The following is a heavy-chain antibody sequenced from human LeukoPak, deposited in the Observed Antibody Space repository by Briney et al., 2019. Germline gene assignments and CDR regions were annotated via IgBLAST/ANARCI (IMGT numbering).Heavy chain of an antibody. D-gene: IGHD5-12*01. CDR1: GFTFDDYG. CDR3: ARVLAGATIPYYFDY. CDR2: INWNGGST. Sequence: GGSLLLSCAASGFTFDDYGMSWVRQAPGKGLEGVSGINWNGGSTCYADSVKGRFTISRDNAKNSLYLQMNSLRAEDTALYYCARVLAGATIPYYFDYWGQGTLVTVSS. J-gene: IGHJ4*02. V-gene: IGHV3-20*04.